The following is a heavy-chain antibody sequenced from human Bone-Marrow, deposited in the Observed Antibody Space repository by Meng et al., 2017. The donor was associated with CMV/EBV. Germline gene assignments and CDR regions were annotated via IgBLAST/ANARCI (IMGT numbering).Heavy chain of an antibody. Sequence: GGSLRLSCAASGFTFDDYAMHWVRQAPGKGLEWVSSISSSSSYIYYADSVKGRFTISRDNAKSSLYLQMNSLRAEDTAVYYCVLVNGPSYYYYGMDVWGQGTTVTVSS. CDR2: ISSSSSYI. CDR1: GFTFDDYA. D-gene: IGHD2-8*01. V-gene: IGHV3-21*01. J-gene: IGHJ6*02. CDR3: VLVNGPSYYYYGMDV.